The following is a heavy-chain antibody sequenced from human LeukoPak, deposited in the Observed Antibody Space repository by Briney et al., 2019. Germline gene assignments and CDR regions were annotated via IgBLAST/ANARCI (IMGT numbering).Heavy chain of an antibody. D-gene: IGHD3-9*01. CDR2: IRYDGSNK. J-gene: IGHJ4*02. Sequence: GGSLRLSCAASGFTFSSYGMHWVRQAPGKGLEWVAFIRYDGSNKYYADSVKGRFTISGDNSKNTLYLQMNSLRAEDTAVYYCAKEILTGYYIDYWGQGTLVTVSS. CDR3: AKEILTGYYIDY. CDR1: GFTFSSYG. V-gene: IGHV3-30*02.